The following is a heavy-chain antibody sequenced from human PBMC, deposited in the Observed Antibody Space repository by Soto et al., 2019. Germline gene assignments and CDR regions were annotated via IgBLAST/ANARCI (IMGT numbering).Heavy chain of an antibody. CDR1: GFTFNSFT. CDR3: VKGRKAAGNTLKAVGMDV. Sequence: GGSLRLSCSASGFTFNSFTMHWVRQAPGKGLEYVSAISGNGGATYYADSAKGRFTISRDNSKNTLYFQMSSPGADDMAVYYCVKGRKAAGNTLKAVGMDVWGQGTTVTVSS. D-gene: IGHD6-13*01. J-gene: IGHJ6*02. V-gene: IGHV3-64D*06. CDR2: ISGNGGAT.